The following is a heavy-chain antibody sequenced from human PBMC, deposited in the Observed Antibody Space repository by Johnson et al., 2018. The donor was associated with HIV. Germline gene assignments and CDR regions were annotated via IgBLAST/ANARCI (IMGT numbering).Heavy chain of an antibody. CDR1: GFTFSGYS. Sequence: QVQLVESGGGVVQPGGSLRLSCEVSGFTFSGYSMNWVRQAPGKGLEWVAFIRHDGSIEYYVDSVKGRFTISRDNSKNTMFLQMTSLRLEETAVYYSMRTLGYDSSGYQDAFDIRGQGTLVTVSS. V-gene: IGHV3-30*02. CDR3: MRTLGYDSSGYQDAFDI. J-gene: IGHJ3*02. CDR2: IRHDGSIE. D-gene: IGHD3-22*01.